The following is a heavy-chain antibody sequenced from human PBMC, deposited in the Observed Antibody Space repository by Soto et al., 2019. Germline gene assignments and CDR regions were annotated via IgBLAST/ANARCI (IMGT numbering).Heavy chain of an antibody. Sequence: EVQLVESGGGLVQPGGSLRLSCAASGFTVSSNFMTWVRQAPGKGLEWVSVTYNDGTTFYADSVKGRFTISRDDSKNTLYLHRNRPGAEGAAISYCWREFRPTRRRYAFDIWGKGTIGTVSS. D-gene: IGHD1-26*01. J-gene: IGHJ3*02. CDR2: TYNDGTT. V-gene: IGHV3-66*01. CDR3: WREFRPTRRRYAFDI. CDR1: GFTVSSNF.